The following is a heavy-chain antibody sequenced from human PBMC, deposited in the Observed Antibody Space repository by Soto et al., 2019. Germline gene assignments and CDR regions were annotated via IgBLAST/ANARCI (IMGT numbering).Heavy chain of an antibody. CDR3: ARDHRSSLHSKRDDDAFDI. CDR2: IYYSGST. V-gene: IGHV4-59*01. Sequence: SETLSLTCTVSGGSISSYYWSWIRQPPGKGLEWIGYIYYSGSTNYNPSLKSRVTISVDTSKNQFSLKLSSVTAADTAVYYCARDHRSSLHSKRDDDAFDIWGQGTMVTVSS. CDR1: GGSISSYY. J-gene: IGHJ3*02. D-gene: IGHD6-13*01.